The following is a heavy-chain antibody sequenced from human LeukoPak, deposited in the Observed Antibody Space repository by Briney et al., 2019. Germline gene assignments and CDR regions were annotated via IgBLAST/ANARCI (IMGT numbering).Heavy chain of an antibody. D-gene: IGHD4-23*01. CDR3: ARRNYGGNFDDY. CDR2: IIPIFGTA. J-gene: IGHJ4*02. V-gene: IGHV1-69*05. Sequence: GASVKVSCKASGYTFSSYGISWVRQAPGQGLEWMGGIIPIFGTANYAQKFQGRVTITTDESTSTAYMELSSLRSEDTAVYYCARRNYGGNFDDYWGQGTLVTVSS. CDR1: GYTFSSYG.